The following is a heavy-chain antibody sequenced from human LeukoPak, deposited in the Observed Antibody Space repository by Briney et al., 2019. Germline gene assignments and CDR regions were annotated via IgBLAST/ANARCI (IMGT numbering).Heavy chain of an antibody. CDR1: GFIFSNYG. CDR3: ARGLFVVVPAAIVSDFDY. D-gene: IGHD2-2*01. CDR2: IWYDGSNK. Sequence: GGSLRLSCAASGFIFSNYGMHWVRQAPGKGLEWVAVIWYDGSNKYYADSVKGRFTISRDNSKNTLYLRMNSLRAEDTAVYYCARGLFVVVPAAIVSDFDYWGQGALATVSS. V-gene: IGHV3-33*01. J-gene: IGHJ4*02.